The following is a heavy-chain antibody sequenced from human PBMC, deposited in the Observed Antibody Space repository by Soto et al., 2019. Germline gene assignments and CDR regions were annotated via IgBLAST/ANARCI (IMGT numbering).Heavy chain of an antibody. Sequence: ASVKVSCKASGYTFTSYDINWVRQATGQGLEWMGWMNPNSGNTGYAQKFQGRVTMTRDTSTSTVYMELSSLRSEDTAVYYCARDLKDAPGYSSGYGLDYWGQGTLVTVSS. CDR3: ARDLKDAPGYSSGYGLDY. V-gene: IGHV1-8*01. CDR2: MNPNSGNT. J-gene: IGHJ4*02. CDR1: GYTFTSYD. D-gene: IGHD6-19*01.